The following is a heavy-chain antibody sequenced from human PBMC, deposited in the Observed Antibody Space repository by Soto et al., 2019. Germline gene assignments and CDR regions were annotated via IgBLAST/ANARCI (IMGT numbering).Heavy chain of an antibody. J-gene: IGHJ5*02. D-gene: IGHD3-9*01. CDR1: GGTFSSYA. V-gene: IGHV1-69*13. CDR2: IIPIFGTA. Sequence: ASVKVSCKASGGTFSSYAISWVRQAPGQGLEWMGGIIPIFGTANYAQKFQGRVTITADESTSTAYMELSSLRSEDTAVYYCARAGLRYFDWLFLKNWFDPWGQGTLVTVSS. CDR3: ARAGLRYFDWLFLKNWFDP.